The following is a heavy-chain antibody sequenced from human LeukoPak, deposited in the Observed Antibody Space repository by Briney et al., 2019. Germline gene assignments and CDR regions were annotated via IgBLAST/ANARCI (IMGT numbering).Heavy chain of an antibody. CDR3: ATDGGYEAGMDV. CDR1: GYTLTELS. Sequence: GASVKVSCKVSGYTLTELSMHWVRQAPGKGLEWMGGFDPEDGETTYAQKFQGRVTMTEDTSTDTAYMELSSLRSEDTAVYYCATDGGYEAGMDVWGQGTTVTVSS. V-gene: IGHV1-24*01. CDR2: FDPEDGET. D-gene: IGHD2-2*01. J-gene: IGHJ6*02.